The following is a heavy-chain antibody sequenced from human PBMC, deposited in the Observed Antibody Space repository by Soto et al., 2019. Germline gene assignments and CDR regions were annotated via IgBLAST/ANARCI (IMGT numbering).Heavy chain of an antibody. V-gene: IGHV3-23*01. CDR3: AKDPSWGRMATTHFDY. J-gene: IGHJ4*02. D-gene: IGHD5-12*01. CDR1: GFTFSSYA. Sequence: GGSLRLSCAASGFTFSSYAMSWVRQAPGKGLEWVSAISGSGGSTYYADSVKGRFTISRDNSKNTLYLQMNSLRAEDTAVYYCAKDPSWGRMATTHFDYWGQGTLVTVSS. CDR2: ISGSGGST.